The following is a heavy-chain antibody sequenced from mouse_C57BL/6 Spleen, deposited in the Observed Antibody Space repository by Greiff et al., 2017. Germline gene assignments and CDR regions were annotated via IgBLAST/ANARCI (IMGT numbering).Heavy chain of an antibody. CDR2: IDPENGDT. Sequence: DVLLVESGAELVRPGASVKLSCTASGFNIKDDYMQWVKQRLERGLEWIGWIDPENGDTEYASKFQGKATITADTSSNTAYLQLSSLTSEDTAVYYCTFYDGYFRFAYWGQGTLVTVSA. V-gene: IGHV14-4*01. J-gene: IGHJ3*01. CDR3: TFYDGYFRFAY. D-gene: IGHD2-3*01. CDR1: GFNIKDDY.